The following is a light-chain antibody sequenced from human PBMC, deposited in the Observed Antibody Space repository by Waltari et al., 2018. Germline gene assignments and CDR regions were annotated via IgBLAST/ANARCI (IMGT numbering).Light chain of an antibody. CDR2: GTN. CDR1: SSNIGAGHD. V-gene: IGLV1-40*01. Sequence: QSILTQPTSVSGAPGQRVTISCTGSSSNIGAGHDVHWYQAFPGTAPKLLIYGTNNRPSGVPDRVPGSKSGSSASLAINGLQAEDEADYYCQSFDSNVRGGVVFGGGTKVTVL. CDR3: QSFDSNVRGGVV. J-gene: IGLJ3*02.